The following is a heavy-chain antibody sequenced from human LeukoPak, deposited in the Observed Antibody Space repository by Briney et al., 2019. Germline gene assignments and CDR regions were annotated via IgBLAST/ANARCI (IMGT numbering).Heavy chain of an antibody. J-gene: IGHJ6*02. Sequence: GGSLRLSCAASGFTFSGYAMSWVRQGPGKGLEWVSTISHSGVTTYYADPVRGRFTISRDNSKNTLYLQMNSLGADDTAVYYCAKDIAKNSPYGMDVWGQGTTVTVSS. V-gene: IGHV3-23*01. CDR3: AKDIAKNSPYGMDV. CDR2: ISHSGVTT. D-gene: IGHD6-13*01. CDR1: GFTFSGYA.